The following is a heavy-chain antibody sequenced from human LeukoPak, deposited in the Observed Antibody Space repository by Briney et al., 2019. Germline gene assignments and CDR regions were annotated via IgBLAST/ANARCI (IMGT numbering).Heavy chain of an antibody. CDR2: INHSGST. CDR1: GFTVSSNY. CDR3: ARGRDYVWGSYRYKTVTFDY. D-gene: IGHD3-16*02. V-gene: IGHV4-34*01. J-gene: IGHJ4*02. Sequence: GSLRLSCAASGFTVSSNYMSWVRQAPGKGLEWIGEINHSGSTNYNPSLKSRVTISVDTSKNQFSLKLSSVTAADTAVYYCARGRDYVWGSYRYKTVTFDYWGQGTLVTVSS.